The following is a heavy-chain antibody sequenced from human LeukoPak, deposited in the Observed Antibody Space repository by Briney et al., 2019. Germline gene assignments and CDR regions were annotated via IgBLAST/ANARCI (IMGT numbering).Heavy chain of an antibody. V-gene: IGHV4-39*01. J-gene: IGHJ4*02. Sequence: SETLSLTCTVSGGSISSSSAYWGWIRQPPGKGLEWIGSIYYSKNTYYNPSLKSRVTISTDTSKNQFSLTLGSVSATDTAVYYCVSPRGFSYGYFDYWGQGTLVTVSS. CDR2: IYYSKNT. D-gene: IGHD5-18*01. CDR3: VSPRGFSYGYFDY. CDR1: GGSISSSSAY.